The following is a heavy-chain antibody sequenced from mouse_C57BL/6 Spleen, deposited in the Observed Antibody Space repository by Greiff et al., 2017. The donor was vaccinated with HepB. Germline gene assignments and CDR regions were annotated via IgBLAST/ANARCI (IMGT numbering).Heavy chain of an antibody. D-gene: IGHD1-1*01. CDR3: ATKIYYGSSYAMDY. J-gene: IGHJ4*01. CDR1: GYAFTNYL. V-gene: IGHV1-54*01. Sequence: QVQLQQSGAELVRPGTSVKVSCKASGYAFTNYLIEWVKQRPGQGLEWIGVINPGSGGTNYNEKFKGKATLTADKSSSTAYMQLSSLTSEDSAVYFCATKIYYGSSYAMDYWGQGTSVTFAS. CDR2: INPGSGGT.